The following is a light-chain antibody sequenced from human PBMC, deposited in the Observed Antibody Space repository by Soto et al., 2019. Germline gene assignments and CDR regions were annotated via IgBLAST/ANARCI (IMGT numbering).Light chain of an antibody. CDR3: QQYGSSPYT. Sequence: EIVLTQSPGTLSLSPGERATLSCRASQSVSSSYLAWYQQKPGQAPRLLIYGASSRATGIPDRFSGSGSGTEFTRTISRLEPEDFAVYYCQQYGSSPYTFGQGTKLEIK. CDR1: QSVSSSY. J-gene: IGKJ2*01. V-gene: IGKV3-20*01. CDR2: GAS.